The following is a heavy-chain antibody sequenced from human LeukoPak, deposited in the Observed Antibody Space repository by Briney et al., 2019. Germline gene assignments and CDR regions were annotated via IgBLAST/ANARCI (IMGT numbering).Heavy chain of an antibody. CDR2: IRDDGGEI. CDR1: GFAFSSYW. V-gene: IGHV3-7*01. Sequence: GGSLRLSCEASGFAFSSYWMSWVRQAPGKGLEWVANIRDDGGEIYYVDSVKGRFTISRDNAKSSLFLQMNSLRAEDAAVYYCARDKPRGSYYGSIFDSWGQGTLVTVSS. J-gene: IGHJ4*02. D-gene: IGHD1-26*01. CDR3: ARDKPRGSYYGSIFDS.